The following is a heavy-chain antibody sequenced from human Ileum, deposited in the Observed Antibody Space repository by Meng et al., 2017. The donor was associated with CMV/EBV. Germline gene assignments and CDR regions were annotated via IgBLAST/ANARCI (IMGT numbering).Heavy chain of an antibody. D-gene: IGHD3-22*01. CDR2: INWNGGSR. CDR1: GFIVDNYA. V-gene: IGHV3-20*04. J-gene: IGHJ4*02. CDR3: ARHGSSGYYSPLDY. Sequence: CDDSGFIVDNYAMSWIRQVPGKGLEWVSAINWNGGSRGYADSVKGRFSISRDSGTLYLQMNSPRAEDTALYYCARHGSSGYYSPLDYWGQGTLVTVSS.